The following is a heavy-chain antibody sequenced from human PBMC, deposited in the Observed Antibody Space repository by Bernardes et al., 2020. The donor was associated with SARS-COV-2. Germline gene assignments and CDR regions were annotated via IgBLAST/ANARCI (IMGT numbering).Heavy chain of an antibody. Sequence: ASVKVSCMASGYTLSDYYMHWVRQAPGQGLEWMGWINPHSGGTNYAQKFQGRVTVTRDTSISTAYMELSRLTSDDTAVYYCARDLDRLYSGSRTDAFEIWGKGKEVTVS. CDR1: GYTLSDYY. J-gene: IGHJ3*02. CDR2: INPHSGGT. CDR3: ARDLDRLYSGSRTDAFEI. D-gene: IGHD1-26*01. V-gene: IGHV1-2*02.